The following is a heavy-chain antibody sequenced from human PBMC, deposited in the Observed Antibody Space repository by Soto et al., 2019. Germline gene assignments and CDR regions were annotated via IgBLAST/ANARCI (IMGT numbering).Heavy chain of an antibody. J-gene: IGHJ4*02. CDR3: ARESGDLTSNFDY. CDR1: GFTFTRYS. D-gene: IGHD3-10*01. V-gene: IGHV3-21*06. CDR2: ISSTTNYI. Sequence: GGSLRLSCAASGFTFTRYSMNWVRQAPGKGLEWVSSISSTTNYIYYGDSMKGRFTISRDNAKNSLYLEMNSLRAEDTAVYYCARESGDLTSNFDYWGQGTLVTVSS.